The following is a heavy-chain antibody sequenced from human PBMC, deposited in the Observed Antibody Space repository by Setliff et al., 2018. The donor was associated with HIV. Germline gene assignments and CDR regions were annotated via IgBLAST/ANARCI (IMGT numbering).Heavy chain of an antibody. CDR3: AKCGGTCWHNFFGP. Sequence: GGSLRLSCTVSGFTFDNAWMAWVRQAPGEGLEWVGHMNSKTRGGAPDYAAHVKGRFTISRDDSKNTFYRQMNSLRAEDTAVYYGAKCGGTCWHNFFGPWGQGTLVTVSS. CDR1: GFTFDNAW. J-gene: IGHJ5*02. D-gene: IGHD2-15*01. V-gene: IGHV3-15*01. CDR2: MNSKTRGGAP.